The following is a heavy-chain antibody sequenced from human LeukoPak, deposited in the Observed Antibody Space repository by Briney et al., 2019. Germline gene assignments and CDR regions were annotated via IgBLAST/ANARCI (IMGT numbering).Heavy chain of an antibody. D-gene: IGHD3-10*01. J-gene: IGHJ6*03. V-gene: IGHV3-30*02. CDR2: IQYDGSNE. CDR3: ARFAAGGSYYYYMDV. Sequence: GGSLRLSCAASGFTFSNYGMHWVRQAPGKGLEWVTFIQYDGSNEYYADSVKGRFTISRDKSKNTLYLQMNSLRAEDTAVYYCARFAAGGSYYYYMDVWGKGTTVTVSS. CDR1: GFTFSNYG.